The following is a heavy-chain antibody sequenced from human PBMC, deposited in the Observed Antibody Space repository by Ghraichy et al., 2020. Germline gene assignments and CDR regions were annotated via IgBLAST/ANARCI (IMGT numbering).Heavy chain of an antibody. CDR3: ARDLRGLDGLDV. CDR2: INPSGGRT. D-gene: IGHD3-10*01. V-gene: IGHV1-46*01. Sequence: ASVKVPCKASGYTFINYYMHWVRHAPGQGLQWMGIINPSGGRTNYAQKFQGRVTVTRDTSTSTVYMELSSLTSEGTAVYYCARDLRGLDGLDVWGQGTTVTVSS. J-gene: IGHJ6*02. CDR1: GYTFINYY.